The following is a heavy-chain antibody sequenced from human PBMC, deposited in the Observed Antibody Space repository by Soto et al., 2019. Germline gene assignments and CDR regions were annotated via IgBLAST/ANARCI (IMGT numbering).Heavy chain of an antibody. CDR3: AKDSFPYNWTDVGWFDP. Sequence: EVQLLESGGGLVQPGGSLRLSCAASGFTFSSYAMSWVRQAPGKGLEWVSAISGSGGSTYYADSVKGRFTISRDNSKNTLYLQMNSLRAEDTAVYYCAKDSFPYNWTDVGWFDPWGQGTLVTVSS. CDR2: ISGSGGST. V-gene: IGHV3-23*01. D-gene: IGHD1-20*01. CDR1: GFTFSSYA. J-gene: IGHJ5*02.